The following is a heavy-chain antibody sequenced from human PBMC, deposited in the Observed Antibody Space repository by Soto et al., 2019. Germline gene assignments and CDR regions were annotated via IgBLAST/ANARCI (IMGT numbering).Heavy chain of an antibody. D-gene: IGHD6-19*01. CDR3: ARDVAVVDY. Sequence: EVQLVESGGGLVQPGGSLRLSCAASGFTFSSYSMNWVRQAPGKGLEWVSYISSSSSTIYYADSVKGRFTISRDNAKNSLHLQMNSLRAEDTAVYYCARDVAVVDYWGQGTLVTVSS. CDR1: GFTFSSYS. CDR2: ISSSSSTI. J-gene: IGHJ4*02. V-gene: IGHV3-48*01.